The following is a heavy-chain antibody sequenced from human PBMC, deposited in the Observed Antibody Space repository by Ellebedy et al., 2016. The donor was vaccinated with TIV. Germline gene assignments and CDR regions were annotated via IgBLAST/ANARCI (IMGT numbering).Heavy chain of an antibody. CDR2: IYPGDSDT. V-gene: IGHV5-51*01. CDR1: GYSFTSYW. J-gene: IGHJ4*02. CDR3: ARRAYYDSSGYYAEFDY. D-gene: IGHD3-22*01. Sequence: PGGSLRLSCKGSGYSFTSYWIGWVRQMPGKGLEWMGIIYPGDSDTRYSPSFQGQVTISAEKSISTAYLQWSSLKASDTAMYYCARRAYYDSSGYYAEFDYWGQGTLVTVSS.